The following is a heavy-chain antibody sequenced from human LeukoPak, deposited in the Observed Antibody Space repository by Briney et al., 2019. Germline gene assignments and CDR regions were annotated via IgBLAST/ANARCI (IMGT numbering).Heavy chain of an antibody. CDR3: ARSSGYLDY. D-gene: IGHD3-22*01. Sequence: GGSLRLSCAASGFTFSSYWMHWVRQAPGKGLVWVSHINTDGSTTNYADSVKGRFTISRDNAENTLYLQINSLRGEDTAVYYCARSSGYLDYWGQGTPVTVSS. V-gene: IGHV3-74*01. CDR1: GFTFSSYW. J-gene: IGHJ4*02. CDR2: INTDGSTT.